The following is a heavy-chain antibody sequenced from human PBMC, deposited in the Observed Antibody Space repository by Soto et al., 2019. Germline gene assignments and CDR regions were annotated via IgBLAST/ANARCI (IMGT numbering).Heavy chain of an antibody. Sequence: QLVESGGGLVKPGGSLRLSCEASRFRFSDYYMSWVRQAPGKGLEWVSFISSSGTTIYYADSVKGRFTISRDNAKNSLFLQMTSLRVEDTAVYYCASSEGNYYYYGMDVWGQGTTVTVSS. J-gene: IGHJ6*02. CDR1: RFRFSDYY. CDR3: ASSEGNYYYYGMDV. V-gene: IGHV3-11*01. CDR2: ISSSGTTI.